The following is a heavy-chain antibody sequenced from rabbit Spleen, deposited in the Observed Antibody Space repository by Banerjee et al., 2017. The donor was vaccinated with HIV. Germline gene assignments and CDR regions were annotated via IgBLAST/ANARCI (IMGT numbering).Heavy chain of an antibody. J-gene: IGHJ4*01. D-gene: IGHD8-1*01. CDR3: ARDAGRGDYIDGVFNL. V-gene: IGHV1S45*01. CDR2: INIVTGKS. CDR1: EFSFSYSYW. Sequence: QEQLEESGGDLVKPEGSLTLTCTASEFSFSYSYWICWVRQAPGKGLEWIACINIVTGKSVYASWAKGRFTMSRTSSTTVTLQMTSLTAADTATYFCARDAGRGDYIDGVFNLWGPGTLVTVS.